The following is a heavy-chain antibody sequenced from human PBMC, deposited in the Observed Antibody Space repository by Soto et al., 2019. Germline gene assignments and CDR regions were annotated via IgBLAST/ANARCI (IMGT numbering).Heavy chain of an antibody. CDR2: ISSRSTDI. D-gene: IGHD3-10*01. J-gene: IGHJ6*02. V-gene: IGHV3-21*01. Sequence: SGGSLRLSCAASGFTFSAYSMNWVRQAPGKGLEWVSSISSRSTDIYYADSVRGRFTISRDNAKNSLSLQMNSLRAEDTAVYYCAIDLARGVIITDYYYYDMDVWGQGTTVTVSS. CDR1: GFTFSAYS. CDR3: AIDLARGVIITDYYYYDMDV.